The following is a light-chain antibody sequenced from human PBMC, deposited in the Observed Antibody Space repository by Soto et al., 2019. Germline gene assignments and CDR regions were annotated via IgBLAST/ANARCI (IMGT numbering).Light chain of an antibody. Sequence: EIVLTQSPATLSLSPGERATLSCRASQSVSSYLAWYQQKPGQAPRLLIYDASNRATGIPARFSGSGSGTDFTLTISSLEPEDFAFYYCQHRSNWPPGYTFGQGTKLEIK. CDR1: QSVSSY. CDR3: QHRSNWPPGYT. CDR2: DAS. J-gene: IGKJ2*01. V-gene: IGKV3-11*01.